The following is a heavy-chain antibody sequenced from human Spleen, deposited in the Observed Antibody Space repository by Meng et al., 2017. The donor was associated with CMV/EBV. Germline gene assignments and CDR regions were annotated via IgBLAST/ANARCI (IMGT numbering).Heavy chain of an antibody. V-gene: IGHV5-51*01. CDR1: GYSFSNYW. CDR2: IYPGDSDI. CDR3: ARENSKEYNYYVMDV. J-gene: IGHJ6*02. D-gene: IGHD1/OR15-1a*01. Sequence: KVSCKGSGYSFSNYWIAWVRQMPGKGLEWMGMIYPGDSDIRYSPSFQGQVTFSADKSISTAYLQWSSLKASDTAVYYCARENSKEYNYYVMDVWGQGTTVTVSS.